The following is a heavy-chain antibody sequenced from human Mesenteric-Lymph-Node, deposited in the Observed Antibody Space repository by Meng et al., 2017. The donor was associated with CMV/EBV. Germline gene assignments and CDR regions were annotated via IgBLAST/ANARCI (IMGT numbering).Heavy chain of an antibody. Sequence: GGSLRLSCAASGFTFSSYWMSWVRQAPGKGLEWVGLIKKASDGGTTVYAAPVKGRFTISRDESKNMLFLQMNSLEIEDTAMYFCTWYYDDNLGSWGQGTPVTVSS. CDR1: GFTFSSYW. V-gene: IGHV3-15*01. CDR2: IKKASDGGTT. D-gene: IGHD3-3*01. J-gene: IGHJ4*02. CDR3: TWYYDDNLGS.